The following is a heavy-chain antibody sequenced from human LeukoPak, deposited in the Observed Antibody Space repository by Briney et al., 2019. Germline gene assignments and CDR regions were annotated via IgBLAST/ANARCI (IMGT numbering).Heavy chain of an antibody. J-gene: IGHJ4*02. V-gene: IGHV3-48*01. Sequence: GGSLRLSCAASGFTFSSYAMSWVRQAPGKGLEWVSFVSGSGSPIYYADSVKGRFTISRDNARNSLYLQMNSLRAEDTAVYYCARVRGNSYGYVDYWGQGTLVTVSS. CDR1: GFTFSSYA. CDR2: VSGSGSPI. D-gene: IGHD5-18*01. CDR3: ARVRGNSYGYVDY.